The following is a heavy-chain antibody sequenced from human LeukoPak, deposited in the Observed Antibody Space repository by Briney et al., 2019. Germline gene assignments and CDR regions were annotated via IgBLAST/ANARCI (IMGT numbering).Heavy chain of an antibody. CDR1: RYTFTGYY. CDR3: ARVRSGYSYNRDAFDI. J-gene: IGHJ3*02. Sequence: ASVKVSCKASRYTFTGYYMHWVRQAPGQGLEWMGWIYPNSGGTNYAQKFQGRVTMTRDTSISTAYMELSRLRSDDTAVYYCARVRSGYSYNRDAFDIWGQGTMVTVSS. V-gene: IGHV1-2*02. D-gene: IGHD5-18*01. CDR2: IYPNSGGT.